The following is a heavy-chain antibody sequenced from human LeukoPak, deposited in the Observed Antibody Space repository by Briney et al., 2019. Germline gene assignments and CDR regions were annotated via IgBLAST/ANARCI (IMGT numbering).Heavy chain of an antibody. D-gene: IGHD2-15*01. V-gene: IGHV3-53*01. Sequence: GGCLKLSCAASVFTVSSNYMNWVRQARWKGQEWVSVIYSGGSTYYADSVKGRFTISRDNSKNTPYLQMNSLRAEDTAVYYCARGRLEKAVAAPRVPASAFDIWGQGTMVTVSS. CDR1: VFTVSSNY. J-gene: IGHJ3*02. CDR3: ARGRLEKAVAAPRVPASAFDI. CDR2: IYSGGST.